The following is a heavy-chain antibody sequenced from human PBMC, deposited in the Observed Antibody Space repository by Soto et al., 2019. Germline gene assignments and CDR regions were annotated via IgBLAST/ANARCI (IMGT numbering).Heavy chain of an antibody. J-gene: IGHJ4*02. Sequence: QVQLVQSGAEVKKPGASVKVSCKASGYTFTSYGISWVRQAPGQGLEWMGWISTYNGYTNYAQKLKGSGTLNTDISTSTVYMELRSLRSDDTAVYYCARDGCVSTSCYIGYWGQGTLVTVSS. CDR1: GYTFTSYG. CDR2: ISTYNGYT. V-gene: IGHV1-18*01. CDR3: ARDGCVSTSCYIGY. D-gene: IGHD2-2*01.